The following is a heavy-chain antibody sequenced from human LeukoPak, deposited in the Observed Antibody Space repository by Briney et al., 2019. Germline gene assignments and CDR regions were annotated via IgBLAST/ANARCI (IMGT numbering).Heavy chain of an antibody. CDR3: ARDHTTVTTRYYGMDV. J-gene: IGHJ6*02. Sequence: GGSLRLSCAASGFTFNNYGMHWVRQAPGKGLEWVSSISSSSYIYYADSVKGRFTISRDNAKNSLYLQMDSLRAEDTAVYYCARDHTTVTTRYYGMDVWGQGTTVTVSS. D-gene: IGHD4-17*01. CDR2: ISSSSYI. V-gene: IGHV3-21*01. CDR1: GFTFNNYG.